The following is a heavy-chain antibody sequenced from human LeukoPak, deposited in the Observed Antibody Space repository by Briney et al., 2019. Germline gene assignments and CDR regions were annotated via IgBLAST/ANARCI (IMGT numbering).Heavy chain of an antibody. CDR2: IYSGGST. CDR3: AREGRYGDYEGY. D-gene: IGHD4-17*01. J-gene: IGHJ4*02. CDR1: GGSLWSYY. V-gene: IGHV4-4*07. Sequence: SETLSLTCNVSGGSLWSYYWSWIRQPAGKGLEWIGRIYSGGSTNYNPSLKSRVSMSVDESKNQFSLQLTSITVADAAVYYCAREGRYGDYEGYWGQGTLVTVSS.